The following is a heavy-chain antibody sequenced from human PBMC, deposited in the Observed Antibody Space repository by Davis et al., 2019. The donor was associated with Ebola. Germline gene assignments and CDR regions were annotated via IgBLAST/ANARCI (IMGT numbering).Heavy chain of an antibody. Sequence: GESLKISCAASGFTFSSYAMSWVRQAPGKGLEWVSTISGSGSSTYYTDSVKGRFTISRDNSKNTLYLQMSSLRAEDTAVYYCAKDLWGNWPPEFDYWGQGTLITVSS. CDR2: ISGSGSST. J-gene: IGHJ4*02. CDR1: GFTFSSYA. D-gene: IGHD1-1*01. CDR3: AKDLWGNWPPEFDY. V-gene: IGHV3-23*01.